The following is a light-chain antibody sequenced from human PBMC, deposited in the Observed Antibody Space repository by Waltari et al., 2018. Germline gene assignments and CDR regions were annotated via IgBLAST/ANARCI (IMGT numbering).Light chain of an antibody. CDR1: SSPIGARSH. Sequence: QSVLTHPPSVAGAPGQGVTISRPGASSPIGARSHVPWYQPLPGTAPRLLIYDNFNRLLGVPYRFSASTSGTSASLAITGLQAEDEADYHCQSADFSRSGQVVFGGGTKLTVL. CDR3: QSADFSRSGQVV. CDR2: DNF. J-gene: IGLJ2*01. V-gene: IGLV1-40*01.